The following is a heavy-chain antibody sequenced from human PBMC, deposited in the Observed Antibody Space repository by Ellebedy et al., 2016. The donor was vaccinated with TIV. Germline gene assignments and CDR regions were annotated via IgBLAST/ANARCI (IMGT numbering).Heavy chain of an antibody. D-gene: IGHD6-6*01. J-gene: IGHJ5*02. CDR2: VSYEGSVQ. V-gene: IGHV3-30*03. Sequence: GESLKISCAASGFTFSNYGMHWVRRAPGKGLEWMAVVSYEGSVQYYRDSVKGRFTISRDNSKNTLYLQMNSPRAEDTAVYYCARVLSSSRGDWFDPWGQGTLVTVSS. CDR3: ARVLSSSRGDWFDP. CDR1: GFTFSNYG.